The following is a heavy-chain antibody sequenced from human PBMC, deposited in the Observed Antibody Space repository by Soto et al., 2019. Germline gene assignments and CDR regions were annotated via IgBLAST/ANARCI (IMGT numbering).Heavy chain of an antibody. CDR2: ISGSGGST. CDR3: RQSSSSRPDYSYRMDV. Sequence: EVQLLESGGGLVQPGGSLRLSCADSGVTFSNYAMSWVRQAPGKGLEWVSAISGSGGSTHYADSVKGRFTISRDNSKNTLFLQMNSLRAEDTAVYYCRQSSSSRPDYSYRMDVWGQGTTVTASS. CDR1: GVTFSNYA. J-gene: IGHJ6*02. D-gene: IGHD6-6*01. V-gene: IGHV3-23*01.